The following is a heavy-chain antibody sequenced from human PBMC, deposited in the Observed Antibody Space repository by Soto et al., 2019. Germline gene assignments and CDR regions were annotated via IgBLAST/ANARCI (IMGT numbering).Heavy chain of an antibody. Sequence: SVKVSCKASGGTFSSYAISWVRQAPGQGLEWMGGIIPIFGTANYAQKFQGRVTTTADESTSTAYMELCSLRYEDTAVYYCANGAAAWDYYYGMDVWGQGTTVTVSS. CDR2: IIPIFGTA. V-gene: IGHV1-69*13. CDR1: GGTFSSYA. J-gene: IGHJ6*02. D-gene: IGHD2-15*01. CDR3: ANGAAAWDYYYGMDV.